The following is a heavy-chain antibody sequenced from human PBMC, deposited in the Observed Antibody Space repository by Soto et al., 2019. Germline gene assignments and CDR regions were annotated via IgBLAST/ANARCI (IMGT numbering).Heavy chain of an antibody. J-gene: IGHJ4*02. CDR2: ISGGGGAT. D-gene: IGHD1-26*01. Sequence: EVQLLESGGGLVQPGGSLRLSCAASGFTFSRNAMSWVRQAPGKGLEWVSGISGGGGATYYADSGKGRFTISRDNSKNTLYLQMNSLRAEDTAIYSCAKSEPYGSGSYYFDYWGKGTLVTVSS. CDR1: GFTFSRNA. CDR3: AKSEPYGSGSYYFDY. V-gene: IGHV3-23*01.